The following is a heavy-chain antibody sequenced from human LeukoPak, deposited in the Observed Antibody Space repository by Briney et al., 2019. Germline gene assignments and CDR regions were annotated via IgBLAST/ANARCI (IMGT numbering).Heavy chain of an antibody. J-gene: IGHJ4*02. Sequence: PGGSLRLSCAASRFTFSSYAMSWVRQAPGKGLEWVSTISGSSGSTYYADSMKGRFTISRDNFKNTLYLQMNSLRAEDTAVYYCAKDLEYYGSGRKLDYWGQGTLVTVSS. CDR1: RFTFSSYA. CDR2: ISGSSGST. V-gene: IGHV3-23*01. CDR3: AKDLEYYGSGRKLDY. D-gene: IGHD3-10*01.